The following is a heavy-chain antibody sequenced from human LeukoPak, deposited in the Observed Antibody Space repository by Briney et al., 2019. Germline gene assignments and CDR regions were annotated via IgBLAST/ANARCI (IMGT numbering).Heavy chain of an antibody. CDR1: GFTFSSYA. J-gene: IGHJ3*02. CDR2: ISYDGSNK. Sequence: PGGSLRLSCAASGFTFSSYAMHWVRQAPGKGLEWVAVISYDGSNKYYADSVKGRFTISRDNSKNTLYLQMNSLGAEDTAVYYCARDWTDAFDIWGQGTMVTVSS. CDR3: ARDWTDAFDI. D-gene: IGHD3/OR15-3a*01. V-gene: IGHV3-30-3*01.